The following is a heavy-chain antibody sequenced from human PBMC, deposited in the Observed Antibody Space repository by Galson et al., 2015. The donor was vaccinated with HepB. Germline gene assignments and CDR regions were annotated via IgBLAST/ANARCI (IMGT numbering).Heavy chain of an antibody. CDR1: GFIVSDNY. Sequence: SLRLSCAASGFIVSDNYMNWIRPAPGKGVGWAAVIYIGGSPYYADSVRGRFTISRDNSKNTLYLQMNSLRVEDTAIYYCARAHLRGSVWYGHAGFDAWGQGTLVAVSS. J-gene: IGHJ5*02. V-gene: IGHV3-53*01. D-gene: IGHD6-19*01. CDR2: IYIGGSP. CDR3: ARAHLRGSVWYGHAGFDA.